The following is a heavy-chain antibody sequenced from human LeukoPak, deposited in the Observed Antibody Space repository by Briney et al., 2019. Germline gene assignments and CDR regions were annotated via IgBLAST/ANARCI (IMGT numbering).Heavy chain of an antibody. CDR2: INPNSGGT. D-gene: IGHD1-26*01. Sequence: ASVKVSCKASGYTFTGYHMHWVRQAPGQGLEWMGWINPNSGGTNYAQKFQGRVTMTRDTSISTAYMELSRLRSDDTAVYYCARNSIVGATRSAFDIWGQGTMVTVSS. J-gene: IGHJ3*02. V-gene: IGHV1-2*02. CDR3: ARNSIVGATRSAFDI. CDR1: GYTFTGYH.